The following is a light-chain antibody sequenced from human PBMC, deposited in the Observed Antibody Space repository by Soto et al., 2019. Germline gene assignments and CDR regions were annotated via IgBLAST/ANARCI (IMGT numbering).Light chain of an antibody. CDR1: SSNIGRDF. Sequence: QSALTQPPSASGTPGQTVTLSCSGSSSNIGRDFVYWYQQLPGTAPKLLMYRNDQRPSGVSDRFSGFKSGTSASLAISGLRSEDEADYFCSAWDDSLNDFVFGTGTKVTVL. CDR3: SAWDDSLNDFV. CDR2: RND. V-gene: IGLV1-47*01. J-gene: IGLJ1*01.